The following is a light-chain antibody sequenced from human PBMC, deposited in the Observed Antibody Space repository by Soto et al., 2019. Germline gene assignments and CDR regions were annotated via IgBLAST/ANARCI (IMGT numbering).Light chain of an antibody. CDR3: SSYAGSNCPYV. CDR2: DVS. Sequence: HSVLTQPASVSGSLGQSVTIACTGTSSDVGYYNYVSWYQQPPGKAPKLLIYDVSKRPSGVPDRFSGSKSGNTASLTVSGLQAEDEGDYYCSSYAGSNCPYVFGTGTKVT. J-gene: IGLJ1*01. V-gene: IGLV2-8*01. CDR1: SSDVGYYNY.